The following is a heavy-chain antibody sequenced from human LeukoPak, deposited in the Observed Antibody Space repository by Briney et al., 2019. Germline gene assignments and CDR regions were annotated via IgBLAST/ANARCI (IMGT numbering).Heavy chain of an antibody. J-gene: IGHJ3*02. CDR3: ARAIVLVVYAVRGAFDI. CDR2: INPNSGGT. Sequence: ASVKVSCKASGYTFTGYYMHWVRQAPGQGLEWMGWINPNSGGTNYAQKFQGRVTMTRDTSISTAYMELSRLRSDDTAVYYRARAIVLVVYAVRGAFDIWGQGTMVTVSS. D-gene: IGHD2-8*02. CDR1: GYTFTGYY. V-gene: IGHV1-2*02.